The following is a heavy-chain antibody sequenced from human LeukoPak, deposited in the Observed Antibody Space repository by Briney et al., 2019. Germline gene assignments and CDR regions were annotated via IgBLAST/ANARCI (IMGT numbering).Heavy chain of an antibody. D-gene: IGHD3-22*01. CDR3: AREGSNYYDSSGYLDY. CDR1: GYSISSGYY. Sequence: PSETLSLTCTVSGYSISSGYYWGWVRQSPGKGLEWLANVYHSGTTYYNPSLKSRVTMLVDTSKNQISLKLSSVTAADTAVYYCAREGSNYYDSSGYLDYWGQGTLVTVSS. V-gene: IGHV4-38-2*02. J-gene: IGHJ4*02. CDR2: VYHSGTT.